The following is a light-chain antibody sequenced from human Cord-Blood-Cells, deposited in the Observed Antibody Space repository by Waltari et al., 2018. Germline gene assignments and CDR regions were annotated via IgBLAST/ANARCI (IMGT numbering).Light chain of an antibody. V-gene: IGKV4-1*01. CDR1: QSVLYSSNNKNY. CDR3: QQYYSTPYT. J-gene: IGKJ2*01. CDR2: WAS. Sequence: DIVMHQSPDSLAVSLGERASINCKSRQSVLYSSNNKNYLAWYQQKPGQPPKLLIYWASTRESGVPDRFSGSGSGTDFTLTISSLQAEDVAVYYCQQYYSTPYTFGQGTKLEIK.